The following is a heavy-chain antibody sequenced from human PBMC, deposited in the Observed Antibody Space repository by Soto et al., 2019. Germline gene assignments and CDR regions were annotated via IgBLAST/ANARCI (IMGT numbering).Heavy chain of an antibody. Sequence: VQQNTKQGLEWMGWMNPNSGNTGYAQKFQGRVTMTRNTSISTAYMELSSLRSEDTAVYYCARMGYDFWSGYKTYYMDVWGKGTTVTVSS. V-gene: IGHV1-8*01. J-gene: IGHJ6*03. D-gene: IGHD3-3*01. CDR3: ARMGYDFWSGYKTYYMDV. CDR2: MNPNSGNT.